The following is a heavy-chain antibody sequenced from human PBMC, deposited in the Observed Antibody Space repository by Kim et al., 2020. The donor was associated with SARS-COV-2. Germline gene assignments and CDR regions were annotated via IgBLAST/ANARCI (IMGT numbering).Heavy chain of an antibody. J-gene: IGHJ4*02. CDR3: ARGQRIVVGDFDY. D-gene: IGHD3-22*01. V-gene: IGHV7-4-1*02. Sequence: YAQGLSGRVVFSLDTSDSTEYLQISSLKAEDTAVYYCARGQRIVVGDFDYWGQGTLVTVSS.